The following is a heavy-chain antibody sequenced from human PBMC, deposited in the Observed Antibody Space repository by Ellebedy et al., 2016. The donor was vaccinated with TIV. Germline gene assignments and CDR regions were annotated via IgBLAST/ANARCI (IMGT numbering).Heavy chain of an antibody. V-gene: IGHV3-30*02. J-gene: IGHJ5*02. CDR2: IRYDGSDK. Sequence: GGSLRLSCAASGFTFHSYGMHWVRQAPGKGLEWVTFIRYDGSDKYYADSVKGRFTVSRDNSKNTLTLRMNSLRLEDTAVYYCAKVLFAFGEFESPFDPWGQGTLVIVSS. D-gene: IGHD3-10*01. CDR1: GFTFHSYG. CDR3: AKVLFAFGEFESPFDP.